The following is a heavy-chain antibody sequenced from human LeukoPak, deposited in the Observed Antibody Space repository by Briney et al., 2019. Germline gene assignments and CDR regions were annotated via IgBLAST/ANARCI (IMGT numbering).Heavy chain of an antibody. J-gene: IGHJ2*01. CDR1: GFTFSSYV. V-gene: IGHV3-23*01. CDR2: TAGSGATT. CDR3: ARSWYFDL. Sequence: GGSLRLSCAASGFTFSSYVMTWVRQAPGKGLEWVTTTAGSGATTDYADSVKGRFTISRDSSKNTLSLQMNSLRAEDTAVYYCARSWYFDLWGRGTLVTVSS.